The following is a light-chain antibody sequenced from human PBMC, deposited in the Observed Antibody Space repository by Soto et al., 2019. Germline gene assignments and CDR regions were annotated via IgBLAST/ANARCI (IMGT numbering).Light chain of an antibody. J-gene: IGLJ3*02. CDR1: NIGSKN. V-gene: IGLV3-9*01. CDR3: QVWDSSTARV. CDR2: RDS. Sequence: SSELTQPLSVSVDLGQTARITCGGNNIGSKNVHWYQQKPGQAPVLVIYRDSNRPSGIPERFSGSNSGNTATLTISRAQAGDEADYYCQVWDSSTARVFGGGTKVTVL.